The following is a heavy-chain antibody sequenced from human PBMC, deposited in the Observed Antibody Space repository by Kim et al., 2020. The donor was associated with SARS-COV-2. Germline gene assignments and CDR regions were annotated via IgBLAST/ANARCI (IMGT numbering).Heavy chain of an antibody. CDR1: GYSFTSYW. CDR2: IHPGESDT. J-gene: IGHJ1*01. V-gene: IGHV5-51*01. Sequence: GESLKISCKGSGYSFTSYWIGWVRQLPGKGLEWMGIIHPGESDTRYSPSFQGQVTFSADKSISTAYLQWSSLKASDTAMYYCARGIVPGYPEYFQHWGQGTLVTVAS. CDR3: ARGIVPGYPEYFQH. D-gene: IGHD3-9*01.